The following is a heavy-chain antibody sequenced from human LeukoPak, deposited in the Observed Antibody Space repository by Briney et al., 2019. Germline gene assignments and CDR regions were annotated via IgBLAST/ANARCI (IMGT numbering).Heavy chain of an antibody. D-gene: IGHD2-8*02. CDR3: ARAREFPSWYYCDY. V-gene: IGHV3-30-3*01. CDR2: ISYDGSNK. Sequence: PGGSLRLSCAASGFTFSSYAMHWVRQAPGKGLEWVAVISYDGSNKYYADSVKGRFTISRDNSKNTLYLQMNSLRAEDTAVYYCARAREFPSWYYCDYWGQGTLVTVSS. J-gene: IGHJ4*02. CDR1: GFTFSSYA.